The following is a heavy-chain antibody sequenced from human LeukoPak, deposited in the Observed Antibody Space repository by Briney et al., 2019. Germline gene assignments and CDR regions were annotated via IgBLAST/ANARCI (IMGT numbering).Heavy chain of an antibody. D-gene: IGHD3-22*01. V-gene: IGHV5-51*01. J-gene: IGHJ3*02. CDR2: IYPGDSDT. CDR3: ARSYYDTSGYLGVGTFDI. CDR1: GYSFTSYW. Sequence: GESLKISCKGSGYSFTSYWIGWVRQMPGKGLEWMGIIYPGDSDTRYIPSFQGQVTISADISTAYLQWSSLKASDTAMYYCARSYYDTSGYLGVGTFDIWGQGTVVTVSS.